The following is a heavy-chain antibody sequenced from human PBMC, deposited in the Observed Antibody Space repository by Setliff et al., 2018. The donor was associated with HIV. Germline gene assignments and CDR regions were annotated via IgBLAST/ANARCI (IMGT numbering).Heavy chain of an antibody. CDR2: ISIGSGGAI. D-gene: IGHD3-3*01. CDR3: ARDYLYYNLYNGSPVYGMDV. CDR1: GFTFRNYN. V-gene: IGHV3-21*01. Sequence: PGGSLRLSCAASGFTFRNYNFNWVRQAPGRGLEWVSSISIGSGGAIDYADSVQGRFTISRDNSKNSLYLQMNSLRVEDTAVYYCARDYLYYNLYNGSPVYGMDVWGQGTTVTVS. J-gene: IGHJ6*02.